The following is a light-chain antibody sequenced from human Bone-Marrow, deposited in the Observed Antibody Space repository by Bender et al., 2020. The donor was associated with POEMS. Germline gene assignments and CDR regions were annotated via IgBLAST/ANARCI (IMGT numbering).Light chain of an antibody. CDR2: NKS. V-gene: IGLV1-44*01. Sequence: QSVLTQPPSASGTPGQRVTISCSGSSSKFGSYPVNWYQQLPGAAPKLVIFNKSQRPSGVPDRFSGSNSGTSASLAISGLLSDDEADFYCATWDDSLNGLVFGGGTKLTVL. CDR1: SSKFGSYP. J-gene: IGLJ3*02. CDR3: ATWDDSLNGLV.